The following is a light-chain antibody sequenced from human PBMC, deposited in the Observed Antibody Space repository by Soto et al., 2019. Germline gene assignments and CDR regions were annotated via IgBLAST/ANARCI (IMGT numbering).Light chain of an antibody. CDR3: AAWYDSLNGYV. CDR1: SSNIDTNA. V-gene: IGLV1-44*01. CDR2: NNN. J-gene: IGLJ1*01. Sequence: QSVLTQPPSASGTPGQRVTISCSGGSSNIDTNAVNWYQQLPGTAPKLLIYNNNQRPSGVPDRFSGSKSGTSASLAISGLQSEDEADYYCAAWYDSLNGYVFGTGIKVTVL.